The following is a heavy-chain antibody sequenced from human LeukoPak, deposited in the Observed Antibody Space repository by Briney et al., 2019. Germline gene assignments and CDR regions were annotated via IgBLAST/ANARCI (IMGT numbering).Heavy chain of an antibody. CDR2: ITTDGNYK. D-gene: IGHD3-10*01. Sequence: GGSLRLSCAASGFTFNNFGMHWVRQAPGKGLEWLAVITTDGNYKHSADSVKGRFNISRDNSKNTLYLQRNSLRVEDTAVYYCAKDRLWFGEKHLDHWGQGTPVTVLS. CDR3: AKDRLWFGEKHLDH. CDR1: GFTFNNFG. V-gene: IGHV3-30*18. J-gene: IGHJ4*02.